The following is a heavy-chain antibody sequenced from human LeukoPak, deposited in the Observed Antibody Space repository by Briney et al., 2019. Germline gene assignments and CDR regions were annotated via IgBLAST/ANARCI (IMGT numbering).Heavy chain of an antibody. CDR2: ISWDGNKV. CDR1: GFSFDDYA. D-gene: IGHD1-26*01. J-gene: IGHJ4*02. CDR3: AKDRPVATTLHHFDH. Sequence: DGSLRLSCVVSGFSFDDYAMHWVRQGPGKALEWVSVISWDGNKVAYADSVKGRFTISRDNAKNSLYLQMTSLRPEDTAFYYCAKDRPVATTLHHFDHWGLGTLVTVSS. V-gene: IGHV3-9*01.